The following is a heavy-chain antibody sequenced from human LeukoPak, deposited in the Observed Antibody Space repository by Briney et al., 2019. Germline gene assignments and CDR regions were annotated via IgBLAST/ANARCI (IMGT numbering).Heavy chain of an antibody. J-gene: IGHJ4*02. D-gene: IGHD1-1*01. CDR2: ISSSSSYI. V-gene: IGHV3-21*01. CDR1: GFTFSSYS. Sequence: GGSLRLSCAASGFTFSSYSMNWVRQAPGKGLEWVSSISSSSSYIYYADPVKGRFTISRDNAKNSLYLQMNSLRAEDTAAYYCARDPDDSLYFDYWGQGTLVTVSS. CDR3: ARDPDDSLYFDY.